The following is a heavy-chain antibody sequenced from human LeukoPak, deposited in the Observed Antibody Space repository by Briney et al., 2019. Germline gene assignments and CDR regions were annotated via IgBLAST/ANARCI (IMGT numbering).Heavy chain of an antibody. J-gene: IGHJ4*01. CDR1: GDSTSNFY. Sequence: SETLSLTCTVSGDSTSNFYWSWIRPPAEKGREWIGRVYSSGRTNHNPSLKSRVSMSVDTSKNQYSLRLISVTAVDTAVYYCARSGFGSGWHYFDYWGRGILVSVSS. CDR3: ARSGFGSGWHYFDY. CDR2: VYSSGRT. D-gene: IGHD6-19*01. V-gene: IGHV4-4*07.